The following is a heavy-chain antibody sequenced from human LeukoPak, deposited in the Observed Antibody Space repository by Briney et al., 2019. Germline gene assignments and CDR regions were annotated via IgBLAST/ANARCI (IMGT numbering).Heavy chain of an antibody. J-gene: IGHJ4*02. CDR3: ARDRGDYLLDS. Sequence: GGSLRLSCAASGFTFSSYGMHWVRQAPGKGLEWVAVISYDGSNKYYADSVKGRFSISRDNAKNSLYLQMNSLRAEDTAVYFCARDRGDYLLDSWGQGTLVTVSS. D-gene: IGHD4-17*01. CDR1: GFTFSSYG. V-gene: IGHV3-30*03. CDR2: ISYDGSNK.